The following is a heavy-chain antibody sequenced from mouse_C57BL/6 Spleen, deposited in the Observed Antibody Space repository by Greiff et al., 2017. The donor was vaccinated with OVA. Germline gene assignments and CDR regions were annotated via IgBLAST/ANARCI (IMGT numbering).Heavy chain of an antibody. CDR2: IYPGDGDT. V-gene: IGHV1-80*01. CDR1: GYAFSSYW. CDR3: ARGLYYYGSSAMDY. J-gene: IGHJ4*01. D-gene: IGHD1-1*01. Sequence: VQLVESGAELVKPGASVKISCKASGYAFSSYWMNWVKQRPGKGLEWIGQIYPGDGDTNYNGKFKGKATLTADKSSSTAYMQLSSLTSEDSAVYFCARGLYYYGSSAMDYWGQGTSVTVSS.